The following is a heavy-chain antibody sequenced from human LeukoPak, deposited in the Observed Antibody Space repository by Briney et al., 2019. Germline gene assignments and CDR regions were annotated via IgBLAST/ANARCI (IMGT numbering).Heavy chain of an antibody. CDR2: INAGNGNT. Sequence: ASVKVSCTASGYTFTSYAMHWVRQAPGQRLEWMGWINAGNGNTKYSQKFQGRVTITRDTSASTAYMELSSLRSEDTAVYYCARPGHYGDYHFDYWGQGTLVTVSS. J-gene: IGHJ4*02. CDR3: ARPGHYGDYHFDY. CDR1: GYTFTSYA. V-gene: IGHV1-3*01. D-gene: IGHD4-17*01.